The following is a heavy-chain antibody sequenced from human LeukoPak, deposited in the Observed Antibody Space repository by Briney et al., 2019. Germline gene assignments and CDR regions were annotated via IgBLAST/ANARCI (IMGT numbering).Heavy chain of an antibody. Sequence: GASVKVSCKASGYTFTGYYMHWVRQAPGQGLEWMGWINPNSGGTNYAQKFQGRVTMTRDTSISTAYMELSRLRSDDTAVYYCARAFPYCSSTSCYESAFDIWGQGTMVTVSS. CDR1: GYTFTGYY. J-gene: IGHJ3*02. CDR3: ARAFPYCSSTSCYESAFDI. V-gene: IGHV1-2*02. CDR2: INPNSGGT. D-gene: IGHD2-2*01.